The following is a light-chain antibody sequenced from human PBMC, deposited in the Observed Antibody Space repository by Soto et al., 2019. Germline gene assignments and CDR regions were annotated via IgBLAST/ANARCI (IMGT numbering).Light chain of an antibody. Sequence: QAVVTQPPSASGTPGQRVTISCSGSSSNIGSNTVNWYQQLPGTAPKLLIYSNNQRPSGVPDRFSGSKSGTSASLAISGLQSEDEADYYCAAWDDSLNVYVFGTGPKLTVL. CDR1: SSNIGSNT. CDR3: AAWDDSLNVYV. V-gene: IGLV1-44*01. J-gene: IGLJ1*01. CDR2: SNN.